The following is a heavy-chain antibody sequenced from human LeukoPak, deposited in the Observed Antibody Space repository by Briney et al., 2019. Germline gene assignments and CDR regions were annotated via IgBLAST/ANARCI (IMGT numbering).Heavy chain of an antibody. V-gene: IGHV1-2*02. D-gene: IGHD2-21*01. J-gene: IGHJ4*02. CDR1: GYTFTGYL. Sequence: ASVKVSCKASGYTFTGYLMHWVRQAPGQGLEWMGWINPNSGDNSCAQKFQGRVTMTRDTSISTLYMELTSLRSDDTAVYFCARGGGIQSCGGKTCFRGFVYWGQGTLVTVSS. CDR3: ARGGGIQSCGGKTCFRGFVY. CDR2: INPNSGDN.